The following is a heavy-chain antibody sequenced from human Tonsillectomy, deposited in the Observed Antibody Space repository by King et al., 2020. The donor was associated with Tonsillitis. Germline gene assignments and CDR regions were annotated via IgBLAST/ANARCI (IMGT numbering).Heavy chain of an antibody. V-gene: IGHV3-7*01. Sequence: VQLVESGGGLVQPGGSLRLSCAASGFTFNSYWMSWVRQAPGKGLEWVANIKQDGSEKYYVDSVKGRFTISRDDATNSLYLQMNSLRAEDTAVYYCARGGDFDYWGKGTLVTVSS. CDR1: GFTFNSYW. J-gene: IGHJ4*02. CDR2: IKQDGSEK. CDR3: ARGGDFDY.